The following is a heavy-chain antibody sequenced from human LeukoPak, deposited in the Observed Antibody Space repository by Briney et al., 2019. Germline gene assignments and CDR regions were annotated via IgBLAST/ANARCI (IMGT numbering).Heavy chain of an antibody. CDR1: GDSISGSNYY. Sequence: PSETLSLTCIVSGDSISGSNYYWGWIRQPPGMGLEWIGSIFYSGRTYFNPSLKSRVTISVDTSKNQFSLRLSSVTAADTAVYYCARHEEEDGYNAKTLDYWGQGALVTVSS. V-gene: IGHV4-39*01. J-gene: IGHJ4*02. CDR2: IFYSGRT. D-gene: IGHD5-24*01. CDR3: ARHEEEDGYNAKTLDY.